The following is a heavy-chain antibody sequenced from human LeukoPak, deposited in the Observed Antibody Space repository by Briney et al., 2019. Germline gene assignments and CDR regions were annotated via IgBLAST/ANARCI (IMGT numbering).Heavy chain of an antibody. CDR3: AREYYDILTVYYPTEYFLDY. D-gene: IGHD3-9*01. CDR1: GFTVSSNN. J-gene: IGHJ4*02. CDR2: IDNGGYT. V-gene: IGHV3-66*01. Sequence: GGSLRLSCAASGFTVSSNNMSWVRQAPGKGLGWLSLIDNGGYTYYADAVQGRFTISRDKSKNTLYFQMNSLRAEDTAVYYCAREYYDILTVYYPTEYFLDYWGQATLVTVSS.